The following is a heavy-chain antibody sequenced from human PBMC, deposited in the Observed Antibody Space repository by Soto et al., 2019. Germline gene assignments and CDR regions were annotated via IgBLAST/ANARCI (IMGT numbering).Heavy chain of an antibody. Sequence: GSGPTLVNPTQTLTLTCTFSGFSLSTSGMCVSWIRQPPGKALEWLARIDWDDDKYYSTSLKTRLTISKDTSKNQVVLTMNNMDPVDTATYYCARASYDILTGSIPYFDYWGQGTLVTVSS. J-gene: IGHJ4*02. CDR2: IDWDDDK. D-gene: IGHD3-9*01. CDR1: GFSLSTSGMC. CDR3: ARASYDILTGSIPYFDY. V-gene: IGHV2-70*11.